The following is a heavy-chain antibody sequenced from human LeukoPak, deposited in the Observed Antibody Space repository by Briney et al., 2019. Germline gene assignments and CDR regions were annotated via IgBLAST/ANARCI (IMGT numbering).Heavy chain of an antibody. CDR3: ARAPLSRVVRGLTPRGAFDI. CDR1: GGSISSSNW. CDR2: IYHSGST. J-gene: IGHJ3*02. Sequence: PSETLSLTCAVSGGSISSSNWWSWVRQPPGKGLEWIGEIYHSGSTNYNPSLKSRVTISVDKSKNQFSLKLSSVTAADTAVYYCARAPLSRVVRGLTPRGAFDIWGQGTMVTVSS. D-gene: IGHD3-10*01. V-gene: IGHV4-4*02.